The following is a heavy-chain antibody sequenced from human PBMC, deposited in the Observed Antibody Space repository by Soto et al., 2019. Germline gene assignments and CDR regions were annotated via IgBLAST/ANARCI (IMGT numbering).Heavy chain of an antibody. J-gene: IGHJ6*04. D-gene: IGHD2-21*02. CDR3: AKDWDREVVTAIRYGMDV. CDR2: ISYAGSNK. Sequence: GGSLRLSCAASGFTFSSYGMHWVRQAPGKGLEWVAVISYAGSNKYYADSVKGRFTISRDNSKNRLYLQMNSLRAEDTAVYYCAKDWDREVVTAIRYGMDVWGKGTTVTV. CDR1: GFTFSSYG. V-gene: IGHV3-30*18.